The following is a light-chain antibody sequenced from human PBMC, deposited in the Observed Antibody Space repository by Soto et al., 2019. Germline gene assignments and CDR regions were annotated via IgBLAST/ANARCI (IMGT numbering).Light chain of an antibody. CDR3: CSYTSSDIYV. J-gene: IGLJ1*01. Sequence: QSALTQPASVSGSPGQSITISCTGTSSDVGGYNYVSWYQQHPGKAPKLMIYDVGNRPSGVSNRFSGSKSGNTASLTISGLQAEDEADYYCCSYTSSDIYVFGTGTKLTVL. CDR2: DVG. V-gene: IGLV2-14*03. CDR1: SSDVGGYNY.